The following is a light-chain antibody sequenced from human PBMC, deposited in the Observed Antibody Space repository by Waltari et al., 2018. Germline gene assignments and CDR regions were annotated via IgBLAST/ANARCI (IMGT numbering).Light chain of an antibody. CDR3: AAWDDSLNAYV. Sequence: QSVVTQPPSRSGAPGQRVTIFCSGRSSNIGRNTVNWYQHVPGTAPKLLIYSNDQRPSGVPDRFSGSKSGTSASLAIGGLRSEDEADYYCAAWDDSLNAYVFGSGTRAAVL. J-gene: IGLJ1*01. CDR1: SSNIGRNT. CDR2: SND. V-gene: IGLV1-44*01.